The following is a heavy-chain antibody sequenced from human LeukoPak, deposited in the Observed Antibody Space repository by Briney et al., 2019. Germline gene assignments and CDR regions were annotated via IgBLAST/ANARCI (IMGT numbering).Heavy chain of an antibody. CDR3: VKGLVKGYYYGMDV. J-gene: IGHJ6*02. CDR2: INPSGGST. V-gene: IGHV1-46*01. CDR1: GYTFTSYY. Sequence: ASVKVSCKASGYTFTSYYMHWVRQAPGQGLEWMGIINPSGGSTSYAQKFQGRVTMTRDTSTSTVYMELSSLRTEDTALYYCVKGLVKGYYYGMDVWGQGTTVTVSS. D-gene: IGHD3/OR15-3a*01.